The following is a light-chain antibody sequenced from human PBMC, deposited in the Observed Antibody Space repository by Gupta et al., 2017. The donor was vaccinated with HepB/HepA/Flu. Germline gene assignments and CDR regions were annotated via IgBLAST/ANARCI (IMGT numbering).Light chain of an antibody. V-gene: IGLV3-1*01. CDR3: QEWDSSIVV. CDR1: KLGDKY. J-gene: IGLJ3*02. Sequence: SYELTQPPSVSVFPGQTASIPCFVAKLGDKYACWYQQKSGQSLRLGIYQDNKRPSGIPARFSGSNSGATDTLTISGTQAVDEDDYYCQEWDSSIVVFGGGTRLTVL. CDR2: QDN.